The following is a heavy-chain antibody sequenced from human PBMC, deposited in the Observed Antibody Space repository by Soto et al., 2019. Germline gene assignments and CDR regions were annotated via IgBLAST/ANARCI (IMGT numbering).Heavy chain of an antibody. CDR3: ARDRKDYPDI. CDR2: IFYTGSA. Sequence: PSETLSLTCTVSGASIRSGGYYWSWIRQRPGQGLEWIAYIFYTGSAYYNPSLESRLSISIDRSKNQFSLKLSSVSAADTAVYYCARDRKDYPDIWGEGTRVTVSS. D-gene: IGHD4-17*01. V-gene: IGHV4-31*03. J-gene: IGHJ1*01. CDR1: GASIRSGGYY.